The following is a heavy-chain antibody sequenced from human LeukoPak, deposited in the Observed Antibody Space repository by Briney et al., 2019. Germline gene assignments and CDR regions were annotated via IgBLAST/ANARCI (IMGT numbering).Heavy chain of an antibody. Sequence: GGSLRLTCAASGFTFSSYSMNWVRQAPGKGLEWVSSISSSSSYIYYADSVKGRFTISRDNAKNSLYLQMNSLRAEDTAVYYCASNYDFWSGYSTWGQGTLVTVSS. D-gene: IGHD3-3*01. CDR1: GFTFSSYS. J-gene: IGHJ5*02. CDR3: ASNYDFWSGYST. V-gene: IGHV3-21*01. CDR2: ISSSSSYI.